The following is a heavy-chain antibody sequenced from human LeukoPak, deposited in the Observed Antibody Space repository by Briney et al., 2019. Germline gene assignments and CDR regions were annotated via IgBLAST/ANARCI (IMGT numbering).Heavy chain of an antibody. D-gene: IGHD1-7*01. J-gene: IGHJ5*01. CDR1: GFSFSSSG. CDR3: TTTSAGSTCFDS. Sequence: GGSLRLSCAASGFSFSSSGMHWVRQAPGKGPEWVAFTRFDDSYKAYGDSVKGRFTISRDNSKNTLYLQMDSLRSDDTAVYYCTTTSAGSTCFDSWGEGTLVTVSS. CDR2: TRFDDSYK. V-gene: IGHV3-30*02.